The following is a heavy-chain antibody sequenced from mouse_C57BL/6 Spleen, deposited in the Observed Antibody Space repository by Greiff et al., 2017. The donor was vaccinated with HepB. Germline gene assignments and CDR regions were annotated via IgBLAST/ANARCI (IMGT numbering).Heavy chain of an antibody. CDR3: ARSIHYYGSSYRYIDV. CDR1: GYTFTSYG. Sequence: QVQLQQSGAELARPGASVKLSCKASGYTFTSYGISWVKQRTGQGLEWIGDIYPRSGNTYYNEKFKGKATLTADKSSSTAYMELRSLTSEDSAVYFCARSIHYYGSSYRYIDVWGTGTTVTVSS. J-gene: IGHJ1*03. D-gene: IGHD1-1*01. CDR2: IYPRSGNT. V-gene: IGHV1-81*01.